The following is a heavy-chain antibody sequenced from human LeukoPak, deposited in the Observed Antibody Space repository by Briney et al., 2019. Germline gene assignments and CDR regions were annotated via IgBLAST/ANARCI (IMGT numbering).Heavy chain of an antibody. V-gene: IGHV1-2*04. CDR3: AREPDCSSTSCYDSSAFDI. Sequence: ASVKVSCKASGYTFTGYYMHWVRQAPGQGLEWMGWINPNSGGTNYAQKFQGWVTITRDTSISTAYMELSRLRSDDTAVYYCAREPDCSSTSCYDSSAFDIWGQGTMVTVSS. D-gene: IGHD2-2*01. CDR1: GYTFTGYY. CDR2: INPNSGGT. J-gene: IGHJ3*02.